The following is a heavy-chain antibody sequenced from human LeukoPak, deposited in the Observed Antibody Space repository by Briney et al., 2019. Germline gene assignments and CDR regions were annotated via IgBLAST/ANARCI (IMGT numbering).Heavy chain of an antibody. CDR1: GFTFSNAW. D-gene: IGHD1-26*01. J-gene: IGHJ6*03. V-gene: IGHV3-23*01. Sequence: GGSLRLSCAASGFTFSNAWMSWVRQAPGKGLEWVSGISGSGDRTYYADSVKGRFSISRDKSKNTLYVQMNSLRAEDTAVYYCAKGSIVGATSYYYMGVWGKGTTVTISS. CDR3: AKGSIVGATSYYYMGV. CDR2: ISGSGDRT.